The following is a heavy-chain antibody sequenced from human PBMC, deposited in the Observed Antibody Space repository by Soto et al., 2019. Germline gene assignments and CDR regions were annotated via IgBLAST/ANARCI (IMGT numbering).Heavy chain of an antibody. CDR1: GFTFSSYS. CDR3: ARDRSSNKVVPAAMKY. D-gene: IGHD2-2*01. Sequence: GGSLRLSCAASGFTFSSYSMNWVRQAPGKGLEWVSSISSSSSYIYYADSVKGRFTISRDNAKNSLYLQMNSLRAEDTAVYYCARDRSSNKVVPAAMKYWGQGTLVTVSS. J-gene: IGHJ4*02. V-gene: IGHV3-21*01. CDR2: ISSSSSYI.